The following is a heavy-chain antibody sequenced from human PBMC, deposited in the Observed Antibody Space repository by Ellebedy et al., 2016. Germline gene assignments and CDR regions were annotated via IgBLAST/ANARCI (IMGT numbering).Heavy chain of an antibody. CDR3: ARLTGMVRGVIITPLFDC. Sequence: GGSLRLSCKGSGYSFTSYWIGWVRQMPGKGLEWMGIIYPGDSDTRYSPSFQGQVTISADKSISTAYLQWSSLKASDTAMYYCARLTGMVRGVIITPLFDCWGQGTLVTVSS. D-gene: IGHD3-10*01. V-gene: IGHV5-51*01. CDR2: IYPGDSDT. J-gene: IGHJ4*02. CDR1: GYSFTSYW.